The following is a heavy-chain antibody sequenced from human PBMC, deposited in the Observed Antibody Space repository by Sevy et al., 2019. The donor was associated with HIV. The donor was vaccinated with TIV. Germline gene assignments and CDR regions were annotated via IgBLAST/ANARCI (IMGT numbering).Heavy chain of an antibody. Sequence: SETLSLTCTVSGGSVSSGGHYWGWVRQPPGKGLEWIGYIHYSGNTNYNPSLKSRVTISVDTSKAQFSLKLSSVTAADTAVYYCARVRIVAVGFNGMDVWGQGTTITVSS. D-gene: IGHD3-3*01. V-gene: IGHV4-61*08. CDR3: ARVRIVAVGFNGMDV. J-gene: IGHJ6*02. CDR2: IHYSGNT. CDR1: GGSVSSGGHY.